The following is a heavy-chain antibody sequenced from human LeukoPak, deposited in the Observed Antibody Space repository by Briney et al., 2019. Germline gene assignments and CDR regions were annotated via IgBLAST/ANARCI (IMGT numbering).Heavy chain of an antibody. D-gene: IGHD3-22*01. V-gene: IGHV4-39*01. CDR1: GGSISSSSYY. J-gene: IGHJ4*02. Sequence: SETLSLTCTVSGGSISSSSYYWGWIRQPPGKGLEWIGSIYYSGSTYYNPSLKSRVTISVDTSKNQFSLKLSPVTAADTAVYYCARFPFGSSGYFNYWGQGTLVTVSS. CDR2: IYYSGST. CDR3: ARFPFGSSGYFNY.